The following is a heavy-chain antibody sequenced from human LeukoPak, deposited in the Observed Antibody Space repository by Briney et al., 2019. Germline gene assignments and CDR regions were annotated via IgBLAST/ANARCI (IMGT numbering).Heavy chain of an antibody. D-gene: IGHD1-26*01. CDR1: GYTFSIHG. CDR2: IINSGGTV. Sequence: PGGSLRLSCAASGYTFSIHGMNWVRQAPGKGLEWVSYIINSGGTVYYTDSVQGRFTISRDNARNSLFLLMNSLRDEDTAVYYCARVGRGVYGMDVWGQGTTVTVSS. CDR3: ARVGRGVYGMDV. J-gene: IGHJ6*02. V-gene: IGHV3-48*02.